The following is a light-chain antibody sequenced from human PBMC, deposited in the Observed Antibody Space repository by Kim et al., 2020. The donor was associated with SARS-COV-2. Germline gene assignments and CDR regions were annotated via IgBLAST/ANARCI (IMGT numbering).Light chain of an antibody. V-gene: IGLV2-14*03. CDR2: DVS. CDR3: SSYTSSNTLL. CDR1: SNDVGGFTY. Sequence: QSALTQPASVSGSPGQSITISCTGTSNDVGGFTYVSWYQQHPGKAPKFIIYDVSSRPSGVPNRFSGSKSGNTASLTISGLQAEDEADYYCSSYTSSNTLLFGGGTKLTVL. J-gene: IGLJ3*02.